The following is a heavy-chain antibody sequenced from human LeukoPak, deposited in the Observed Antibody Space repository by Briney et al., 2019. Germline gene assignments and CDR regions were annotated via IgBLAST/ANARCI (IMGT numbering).Heavy chain of an antibody. V-gene: IGHV4-34*01. CDR2: INHSGST. CDR3: AKDSSGPDY. D-gene: IGHD6-19*01. Sequence: KASETLSLTCAVYGGSFSGYYWSWIRQPPGKGLEWIGEINHSGSTNYNPSLKSRVTISVDTSKNQFSLKLSSVTAADTAVYYCAKDSSGPDYWGQGTLVTVSS. J-gene: IGHJ4*02. CDR1: GGSFSGYY.